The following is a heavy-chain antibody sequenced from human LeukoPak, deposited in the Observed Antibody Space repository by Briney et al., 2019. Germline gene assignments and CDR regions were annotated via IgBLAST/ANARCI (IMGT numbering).Heavy chain of an antibody. V-gene: IGHV4-30-4*01. J-gene: IGHJ4*02. CDR1: GGSISSGDYY. CDR2: IYYSGST. Sequence: SQTLSLTCTVSGGSISSGDYYWSCIRQPPGKGLEWIGYIYYSGSTYYNPSLKSRVTISVDTSKNQFSLKLSSVTAADTAVYYCATQLGYCSGGSCYPTQYYFYYWGQGTLVTVSS. D-gene: IGHD2-15*01. CDR3: ATQLGYCSGGSCYPTQYYFYY.